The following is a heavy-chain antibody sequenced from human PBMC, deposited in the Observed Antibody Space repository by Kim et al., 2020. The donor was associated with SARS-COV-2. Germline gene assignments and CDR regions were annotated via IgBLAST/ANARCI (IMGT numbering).Heavy chain of an antibody. CDR3: ARKYGDFNFDY. D-gene: IGHD2-21*02. CDR2: IYHSGST. J-gene: IGHJ4*02. Sequence: SETLSLTCSVSGYAISSGYYWGWIRQPPGKGLEWIGSIYHSGSTYYNPSLKSRVTISVDTSKNQLSLKLSSVTAADTAEYYCARKYGDFNFDYWGEGNLV. V-gene: IGHV4-38-2*02. CDR1: GYAISSGYY.